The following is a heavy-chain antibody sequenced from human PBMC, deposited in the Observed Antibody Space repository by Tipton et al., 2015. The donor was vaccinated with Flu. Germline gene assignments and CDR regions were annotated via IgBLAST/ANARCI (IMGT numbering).Heavy chain of an antibody. CDR1: GGSFSAYQ. J-gene: IGHJ3*02. CDR2: INQSGST. CDR3: ARRSIWNYGGLAAFGI. Sequence: TLSLTCAVYGGSFSAYQWTWIRQSPGKGLEWIGEINQSGSTKYNPSLKSRVSMSVDTSENQFSLRLTSVTAADTAIYYCARRSIWNYGGLAAFGIWGQGKKVTVSS. V-gene: IGHV4-34*01. D-gene: IGHD1-7*01.